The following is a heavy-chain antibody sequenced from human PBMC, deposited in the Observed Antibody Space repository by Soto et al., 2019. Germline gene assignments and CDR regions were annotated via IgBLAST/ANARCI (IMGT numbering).Heavy chain of an antibody. J-gene: IGHJ4*02. D-gene: IGHD3-3*01. V-gene: IGHV3-23*01. CDR3: ARWSYLDY. Sequence: GGSLRLSCAASGLSFGSYALSWVRPAPGKGLEWVSTISGSDGKTFYADAVKGRFSISRDTSQNTLYLQMNSLRADDTAIYYCARWSYLDYWGQGTRVTVSS. CDR1: GLSFGSYA. CDR2: ISGSDGKT.